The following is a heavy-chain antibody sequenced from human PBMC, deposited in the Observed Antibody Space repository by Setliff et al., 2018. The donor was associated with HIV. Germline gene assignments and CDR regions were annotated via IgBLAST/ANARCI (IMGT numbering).Heavy chain of an antibody. CDR1: GFTFNSYT. J-gene: IGHJ4*02. V-gene: IGHV3-48*01. Sequence: VGSLRLSCAASGFTFNSYTMNWVRQAPGKGLEWISYINSGSDTIFYADSVRGRFTVARDNGKNSLYLQLNDLRADDTAVYYCASQGSDYHYLYYWGQGTLVTVSS. D-gene: IGHD5-12*01. CDR2: INSGSDTI. CDR3: ASQGSDYHYLYY.